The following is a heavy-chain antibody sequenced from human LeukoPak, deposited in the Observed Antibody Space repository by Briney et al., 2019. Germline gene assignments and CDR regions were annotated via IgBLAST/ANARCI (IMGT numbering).Heavy chain of an antibody. CDR2: ISGSGYYT. V-gene: IGHV3-23*01. D-gene: IGHD6-13*01. CDR1: GSGFTFGNFG. J-gene: IGHJ4*02. Sequence: GGSLRLSCEASGSGFTFGNFGMSWVRQAPGKGLEWLSGISGSGYYTYYADSVKGRFTISRDNSKNTLYLQMNTLRAEDTAVYYCAKDSERGYPNGYFDYWGQGTLVTVSS. CDR3: AKDSERGYPNGYFDY.